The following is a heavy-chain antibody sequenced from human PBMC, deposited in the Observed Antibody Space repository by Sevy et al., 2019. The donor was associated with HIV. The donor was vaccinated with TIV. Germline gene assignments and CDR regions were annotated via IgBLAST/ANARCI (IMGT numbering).Heavy chain of an antibody. CDR1: GFTFSSYA. CDR2: ISYDGSNK. V-gene: IGHV3-30-3*01. J-gene: IGHJ5*02. CDR3: ARDIGNVGATPWFDP. D-gene: IGHD1-26*01. Sequence: GGSLRLSCAASGFTFSSYAMHWVRQAPGKGLEWVAVISYDGSNKYYADSVKGRFTISSDNSKNTLYLQMNSLRAEDTAVYYCARDIGNVGATPWFDPWGQGTLVTVSS.